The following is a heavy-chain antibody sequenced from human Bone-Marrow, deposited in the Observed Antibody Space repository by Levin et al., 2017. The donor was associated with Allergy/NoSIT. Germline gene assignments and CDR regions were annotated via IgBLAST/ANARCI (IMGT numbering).Heavy chain of an antibody. V-gene: IGHV3-33*01. Sequence: QAGGSLRLSCAASGFTFSSYGMHWVRQAPGKGLEWVAVIWYDGSNKYYADSVKGRFTISRDNSKNTLYLQMNSLRAEDTAVYYCARGGGFEWELLFDYWGQGTLVTVSS. CDR1: GFTFSSYG. D-gene: IGHD1-26*01. J-gene: IGHJ4*02. CDR2: IWYDGSNK. CDR3: ARGGGFEWELLFDY.